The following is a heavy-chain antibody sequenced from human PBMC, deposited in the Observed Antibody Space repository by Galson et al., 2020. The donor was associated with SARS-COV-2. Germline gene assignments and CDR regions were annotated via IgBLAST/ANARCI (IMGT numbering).Heavy chain of an antibody. J-gene: IGHJ6*02. V-gene: IGHV3-30*03. CDR3: ARGYCSSTSCYPDYYYYGMDV. D-gene: IGHD2-2*01. CDR1: GFTFSSYG. CDR2: ISYDGSNK. Sequence: GESLKISCAASGFTFSSYGMHWVRQAPGKGLEWVAVISYDGSNKYYADSVKGRFTISRDNSKNTLYLQMNSLRAEDTAVYYCARGYCSSTSCYPDYYYYGMDVWGQGTTVTVSS.